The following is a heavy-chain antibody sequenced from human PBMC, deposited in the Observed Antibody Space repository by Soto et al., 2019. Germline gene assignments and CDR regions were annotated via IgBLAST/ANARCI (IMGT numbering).Heavy chain of an antibody. J-gene: IGHJ4*02. Sequence: ASVKVSCKASGYTFTGYYMHWVRQAPGQGLEWMGWINPNSGGTNYAQKFQGWVTMTRDTSISTAYMELSRLRSDDTAVYYCARTYDILTGYDYWGQGTLVTVSS. V-gene: IGHV1-2*04. CDR2: INPNSGGT. CDR1: GYTFTGYY. D-gene: IGHD3-9*01. CDR3: ARTYDILTGYDY.